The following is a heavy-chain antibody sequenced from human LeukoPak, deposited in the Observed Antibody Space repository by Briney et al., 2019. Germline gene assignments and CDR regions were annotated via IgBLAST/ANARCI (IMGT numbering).Heavy chain of an antibody. Sequence: PSETLSLTCTVSGGSISNNYWSWIRQPPGKGLEWIGYISYSGSTNYNPSLKSRVTISVDTSKNQFSLKLSSVTAADTAVYYCARDNSGWLVNFDYWGQGTLVTVSS. V-gene: IGHV4-59*01. CDR2: ISYSGST. J-gene: IGHJ4*02. CDR3: ARDNSGWLVNFDY. CDR1: GGSISNNY. D-gene: IGHD6-19*01.